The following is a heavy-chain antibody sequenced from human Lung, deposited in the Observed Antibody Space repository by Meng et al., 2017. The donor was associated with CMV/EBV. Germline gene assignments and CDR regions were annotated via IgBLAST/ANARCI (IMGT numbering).Heavy chain of an antibody. CDR3: ARVGAYCGGDCYHPR. D-gene: IGHD2-21*02. J-gene: IGHJ4*02. CDR2: IYHRGSN. V-gene: IGHV4-4*02. Sequence: QVELQESGQGLVKPSGTLSLTAAGFGGSLSGRNWVSWVRQPPGKGLEWIGEIYHRGSNNYNPSLKSRVTISVDESKNQFSLRLSSVTAADTAVYYCARVGAYCGGDCYHPRWGQGTLVTVSS. CDR1: GGSLSGRNW.